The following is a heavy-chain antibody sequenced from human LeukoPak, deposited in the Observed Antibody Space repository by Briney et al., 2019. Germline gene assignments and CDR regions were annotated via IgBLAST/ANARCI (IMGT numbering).Heavy chain of an antibody. V-gene: IGHV3-7*03. CDR1: GFTFSSYW. CDR2: IKQDGSEK. D-gene: IGHD3-16*01. Sequence: GGSLRLSCAASGFTFSSYWMSWVRQAPGKGLEWVANIKQDGSEKYYVDSVKGRFTISRDNAKNTLYLQMNSLRAEDTAVYYCAKAGDMITFGGVDWGQGTLVTVSS. J-gene: IGHJ4*02. CDR3: AKAGDMITFGGVD.